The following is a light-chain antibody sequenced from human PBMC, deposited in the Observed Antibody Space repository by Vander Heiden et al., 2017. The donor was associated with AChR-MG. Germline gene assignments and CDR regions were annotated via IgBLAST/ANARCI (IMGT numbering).Light chain of an antibody. CDR3: QQSGNSPLT. V-gene: IGKV3-20*01. CDR2: GAS. J-gene: IGKJ4*01. CDR1: QSVASSY. Sequence: ILLTQSPGTLSLSPGERATLSCRASQSVASSYLAWYQQKPGQAPRLLIYGASSRATGIPDRISGSGSGTDFTLRISRLEPEDFAVYYCQQSGNSPLTFGGGTKVEIK.